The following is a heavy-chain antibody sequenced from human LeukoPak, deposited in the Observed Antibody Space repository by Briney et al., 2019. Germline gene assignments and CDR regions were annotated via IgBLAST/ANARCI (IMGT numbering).Heavy chain of an antibody. V-gene: IGHV4-59*08. CDR3: ARHSSWYQYYFDY. Sequence: SETLSLTCTVSGGSISSYYWSWIRQPPGKGMEWIGYIYYSGSTNDNPSLKSRVTISVDTSKNQFSLKLSSVTAADAAVYYCARHSSWYQYYFDYWGQGTLVTVSS. J-gene: IGHJ4*02. CDR2: IYYSGST. CDR1: GGSISSYY. D-gene: IGHD6-13*01.